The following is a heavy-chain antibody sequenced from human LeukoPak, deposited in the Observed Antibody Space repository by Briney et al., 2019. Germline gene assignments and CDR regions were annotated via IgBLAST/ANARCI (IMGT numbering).Heavy chain of an antibody. Sequence: GGSLRLSCAASGFTFSSYAMSWVRQAPGKGLEWVSHISGSGENTYYADSVRGRFTISRDNPKNTLSLQMNTMRAEDTAVYYCAKGYSSGWFDFDSWGQGTLVTVSS. CDR3: AKGYSSGWFDFDS. D-gene: IGHD6-19*01. J-gene: IGHJ4*02. CDR2: ISGSGENT. CDR1: GFTFSSYA. V-gene: IGHV3-23*01.